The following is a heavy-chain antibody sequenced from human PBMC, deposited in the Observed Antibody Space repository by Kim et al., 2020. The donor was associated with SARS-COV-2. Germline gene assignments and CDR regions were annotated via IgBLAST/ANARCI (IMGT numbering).Heavy chain of an antibody. J-gene: IGHJ4*02. CDR2: MNPNSGET. D-gene: IGHD3-10*01. V-gene: IGHV1-8*01. CDR3: AKGSGSPIKF. Sequence: ASVKVSCQASGYTFTSDDINWVRQATGQGLEWMAWMNPNSGETGYEQKFQGRLTMTRDTSITTAYMELSSLRYEDTGVYYCAKGSGSPIKFWGQGTLVTVSS. CDR1: GYTFTSDD.